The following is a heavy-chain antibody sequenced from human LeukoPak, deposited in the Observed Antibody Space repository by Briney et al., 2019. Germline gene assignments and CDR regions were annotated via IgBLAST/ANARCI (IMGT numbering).Heavy chain of an antibody. V-gene: IGHV3-21*01. J-gene: IGHJ6*04. CDR1: GFTFTTYD. D-gene: IGHD6-6*01. CDR2: ISRDSAYM. Sequence: GESLRLSCAASGFTFTTYDMNWVRQAPGKGLEWVSYISRDSAYMYLADSVKGRFTISRDNAKNSLYLQMNSLRGEYTAVYYCARDDASTARASGMDVWGKGTTVTVSS. CDR3: ARDDASTARASGMDV.